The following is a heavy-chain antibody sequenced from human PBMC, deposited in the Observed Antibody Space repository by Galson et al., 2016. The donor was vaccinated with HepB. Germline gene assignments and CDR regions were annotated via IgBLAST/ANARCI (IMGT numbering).Heavy chain of an antibody. CDR1: GFTFSTYG. CDR3: VRDDTLDSSSWYGFYNYDGMDV. J-gene: IGHJ6*02. CDR2: IWYDGSKK. D-gene: IGHD6-13*01. V-gene: IGHV3-33*01. Sequence: SLRLSCAASGFTFSTYGMHWVRQAPGKGLEWVAVIWYDGSKKYYEASVKGRFTISRDNSKNTLYLQMNSLRAEDTAVYYCVRDDTLDSSSWYGFYNYDGMDVWGQGTTVTVSS.